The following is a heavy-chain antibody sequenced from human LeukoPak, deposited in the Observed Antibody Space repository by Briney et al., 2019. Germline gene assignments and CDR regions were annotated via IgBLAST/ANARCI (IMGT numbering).Heavy chain of an antibody. CDR3: ARLAGGWPQFRDCYFDL. CDR2: IYPDDSDT. V-gene: IGHV5-51*01. Sequence: GESLKISCKGSGYSFSSNWIGWVRQMPGKGLEWMGIIYPDDSDTRYSPSFQGQVTISADKSISTAYLQWSSLKASDTAMYYCARLAGGWPQFRDCYFDLWGQGTPVTVSS. J-gene: IGHJ4*02. CDR1: GYSFSSNW. D-gene: IGHD5-24*01.